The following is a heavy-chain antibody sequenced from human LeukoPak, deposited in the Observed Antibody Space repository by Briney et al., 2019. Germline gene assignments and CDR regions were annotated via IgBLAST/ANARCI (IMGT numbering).Heavy chain of an antibody. V-gene: IGHV4-39*02. J-gene: IGHJ4*02. Sequence: SETLSLTCAVSGGSISSSSYYWGWIRQPPGKGLEWIGSIYYGGSTFYNPSLKSRVTVSLDTSKNHFSLKLSSVTAADTAVYYCARRSSDYYGSRSYPEYFDYWGQGTLVTVSS. CDR3: ARRSSDYYGSRSYPEYFDY. CDR1: GGSISSSSYY. CDR2: IYYGGST. D-gene: IGHD3-10*01.